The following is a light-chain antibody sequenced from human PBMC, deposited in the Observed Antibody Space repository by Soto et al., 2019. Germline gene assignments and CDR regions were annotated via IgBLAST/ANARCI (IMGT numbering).Light chain of an antibody. J-gene: IGLJ3*02. CDR3: QTWGVGIHWV. V-gene: IGLV4-69*01. CDR2: VNSDGSH. Sequence: QPVLTQPPSASASLGASVKLTCTLSSGHSTYAIAWHQQHPQKGPRYLMKVNSDGSHSKGDGIPDRFSGSSSGAERYLTISSLQSEDEADYHCQTWGVGIHWVFGGGTKLTVL. CDR1: SGHSTYA.